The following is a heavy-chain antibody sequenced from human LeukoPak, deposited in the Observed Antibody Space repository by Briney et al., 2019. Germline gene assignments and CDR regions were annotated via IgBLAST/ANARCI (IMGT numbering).Heavy chain of an antibody. CDR3: AGASGSYGERFDY. V-gene: IGHV4-59*01. CDR1: GGSISSYY. CDR2: IYYSGST. Sequence: PSETLSLTCTVSGGSISSYYWSWIRQPPGKGLESIGYIYYSGSTNYNPSLKSRVTISVDTSKNQFSLKLSSVTAADTAVYYCAGASGSYGERFDYSGPGTLVTVSS. D-gene: IGHD1-26*01. J-gene: IGHJ4*02.